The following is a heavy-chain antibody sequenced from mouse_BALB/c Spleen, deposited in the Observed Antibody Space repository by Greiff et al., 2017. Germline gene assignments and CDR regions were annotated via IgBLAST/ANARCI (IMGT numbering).Heavy chain of an antibody. CDR2: ISDGGSYT. Sequence: EVKVVESGGGLVKPGGSLKLSCAASGFTFSDYYMYWVRQTPEKRLEWVATISDGGSYTYYPDSVKGRFTISRDNAKNNLYLQMSSLKSEDTAMYYCARGYDYEGDYYAMDYWGQGTSVTVSS. CDR1: GFTFSDYY. CDR3: ARGYDYEGDYYAMDY. D-gene: IGHD2-4*01. V-gene: IGHV5-4*02. J-gene: IGHJ4*01.